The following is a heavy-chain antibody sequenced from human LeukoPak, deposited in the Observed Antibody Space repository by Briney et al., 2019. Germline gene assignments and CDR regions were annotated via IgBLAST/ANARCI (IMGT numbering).Heavy chain of an antibody. CDR2: INHSGST. J-gene: IGHJ4*02. V-gene: IGHV4-34*01. Sequence: PGGSLRLSCAASGFTFSSYNMNWVRQAPGKGLEWIGEINHSGSTNYNPSLKSRVTISVDTSKNQFSLKLSSVTAADTAVYYCARATRLQAGGYYFDYWGQGTLVTVSS. CDR1: GFTFSSYN. CDR3: ARATRLQAGGYYFDY. D-gene: IGHD5-24*01.